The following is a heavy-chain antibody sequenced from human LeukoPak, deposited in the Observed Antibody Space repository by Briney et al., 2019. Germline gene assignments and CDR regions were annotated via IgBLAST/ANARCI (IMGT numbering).Heavy chain of an antibody. CDR3: AKDTTTVTSQGDY. V-gene: IGHV3-30*02. Sequence: GGSLRLSCAAYGFSFSSYGMHWVRQAPGKGLEWVAFIRYDGSDKYYADSVKGRFTISRDNSNNTLYLQMNSLRAEDTAMYYCAKDTTTVTSQGDYWGQGTLVTVSS. D-gene: IGHD4-17*01. CDR1: GFSFSSYG. CDR2: IRYDGSDK. J-gene: IGHJ4*02.